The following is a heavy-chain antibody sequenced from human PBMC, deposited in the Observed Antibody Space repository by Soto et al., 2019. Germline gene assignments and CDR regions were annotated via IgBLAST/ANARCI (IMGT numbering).Heavy chain of an antibody. CDR2: IYYSGST. Sequence: PSETLSLTCTVSGGSISSGGYYWSWIRQHPGKGLEWIGYIYYSGSTDYNPSLKSRVTISVDTSKHQFSLKLSSVTAADTAVYYCARVPPHRYYGSGSLNWFDPWGQGTLVTVSS. D-gene: IGHD3-10*01. CDR1: GGSISSGGYY. CDR3: ARVPPHRYYGSGSLNWFDP. J-gene: IGHJ5*02. V-gene: IGHV4-31*03.